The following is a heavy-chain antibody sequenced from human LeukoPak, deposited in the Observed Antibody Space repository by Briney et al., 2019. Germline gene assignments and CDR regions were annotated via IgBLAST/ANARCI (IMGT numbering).Heavy chain of an antibody. CDR1: GFTFSSYE. Sequence: GGSLRLSCAASGFTFSSYEMNWVRQAPGKGLEWVANIKQDGSEKYYVDSVKGRFTISRDNAKNSLYLQMNSLRAEDTAVYYCAKEGWEYYVNAEYFQHWGQGTLVTVSS. CDR3: AKEGWEYYVNAEYFQH. CDR2: IKQDGSEK. V-gene: IGHV3-7*01. J-gene: IGHJ1*01. D-gene: IGHD3-10*02.